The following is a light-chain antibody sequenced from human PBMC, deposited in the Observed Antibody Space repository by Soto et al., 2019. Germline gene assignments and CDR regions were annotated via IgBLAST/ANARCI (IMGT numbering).Light chain of an antibody. Sequence: AIQMTQSPSSLSASVGDTVTITCRASQGIRNDLGWYQQKPGKAPKVLIHAASNLQSGVPSSFSGSGSRTDFTLTISSLQPEDFATYYCQQLNSFPLTFGGGTKVDIK. CDR2: AAS. V-gene: IGKV1-6*01. CDR1: QGIRND. CDR3: QQLNSFPLT. J-gene: IGKJ4*01.